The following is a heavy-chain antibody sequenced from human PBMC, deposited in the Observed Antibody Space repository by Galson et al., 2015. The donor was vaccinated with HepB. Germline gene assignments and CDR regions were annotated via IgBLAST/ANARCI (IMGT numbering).Heavy chain of an antibody. CDR3: AKAAGYYSYYGLDV. CDR2: ISSSGAVI. V-gene: IGHV3-23*01. J-gene: IGHJ6*02. Sequence: SLRLSCAASQFTFSSYAMSWVRQAPGKGLEWVSVISSSGAVIYYADSVRGRFTISRDNSKNTLYLQMNSLRAEDTALYYCAKAAGYYSYYGLDVWGQGTPVTVSS. CDR1: QFTFSSYA. D-gene: IGHD6-13*01.